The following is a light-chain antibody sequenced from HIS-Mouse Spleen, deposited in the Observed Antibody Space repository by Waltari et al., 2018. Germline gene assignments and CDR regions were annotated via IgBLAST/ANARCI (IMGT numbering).Light chain of an antibody. V-gene: IGLV2-14*01. CDR3: SSYTSSSTWV. J-gene: IGLJ3*02. CDR2: EVS. Sequence: QSALTQPASVSGSPGQSITISCPGTSSDVGGSNYVSWYQQHPGKAPKLMIYEVSNRPSGVSNRFSGSKSGNTASLTISGLQAEDEADYYCSSYTSSSTWVFGGGTKLTVL. CDR1: SSDVGGSNY.